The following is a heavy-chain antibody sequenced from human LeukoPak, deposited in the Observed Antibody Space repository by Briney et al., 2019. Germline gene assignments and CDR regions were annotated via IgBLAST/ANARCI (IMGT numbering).Heavy chain of an antibody. CDR1: GGTFSSYA. Sequence: GASVKVSCKASGGTFSSYAISWVRQAPGQGLEWMGGIIPIFGTANYAQKFQGRVTITADESTSTAYMELSSLRSEDTAVYYCARDGPPYYGSVLNWFNPWGQGTLVTVSS. D-gene: IGHD3-10*01. J-gene: IGHJ5*02. V-gene: IGHV1-69*01. CDR3: ARDGPPYYGSVLNWFNP. CDR2: IIPIFGTA.